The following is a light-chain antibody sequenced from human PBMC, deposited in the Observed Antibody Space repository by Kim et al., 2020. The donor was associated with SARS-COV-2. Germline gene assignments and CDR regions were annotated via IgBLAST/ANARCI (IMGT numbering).Light chain of an antibody. CDR1: QSVGSY. CDR2: DTS. J-gene: IGKJ2*01. CDR3: QRQKTWHSRT. V-gene: IGKV3-11*01. Sequence: EIVLTQSPATLSLSPGERATLTCRASQSVGSYLAWYQQKPGQAPRLLIYDTSNRVSGIPARFSGSGSGTDFTLAISSLEPEDFAVYYCQRQKTWHSRTFGQGTKLEI.